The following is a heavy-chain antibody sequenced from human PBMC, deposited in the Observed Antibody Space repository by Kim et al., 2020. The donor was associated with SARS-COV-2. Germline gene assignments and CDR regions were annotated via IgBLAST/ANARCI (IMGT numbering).Heavy chain of an antibody. CDR1: GYTLTELS. CDR2: FDPEDGET. V-gene: IGHV1-24*01. CDR3: ATLFRHVGNLRYYYYYGMDV. D-gene: IGHD3-9*01. Sequence: ASVKVSCKVSGYTLTELSMHWVRQAPGKGLEWMGGFDPEDGETIYAQKFQGRVTMTEDTSTDTAYMELSSLRSEDTAVYYCATLFRHVGNLRYYYYYGMDVWGQGTTVTVSS. J-gene: IGHJ6*02.